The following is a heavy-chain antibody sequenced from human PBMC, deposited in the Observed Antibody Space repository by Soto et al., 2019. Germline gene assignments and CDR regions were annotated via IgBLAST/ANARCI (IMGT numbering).Heavy chain of an antibody. CDR2: IGPESGAT. J-gene: IGHJ4*02. CDR3: GRGRSGQIVVFY. D-gene: IGHD1-26*01. Sequence: ASVKVSCKASGYTFTGHYIHWVRQAPEQGPEWMGEIGPESGATRYAQKFQGRVTMTRDTSITTVYMELKNLSPDDTAVYYCGRGRSGQIVVFYWGQGTPVTVSA. CDR1: GYTFTGHY. V-gene: IGHV1-2*02.